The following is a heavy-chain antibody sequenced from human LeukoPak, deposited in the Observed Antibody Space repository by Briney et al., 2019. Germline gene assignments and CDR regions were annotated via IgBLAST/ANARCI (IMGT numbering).Heavy chain of an antibody. CDR3: ARPRLSSSWYLDY. J-gene: IGHJ4*02. V-gene: IGHV1-69*04. CDR2: IIPILGIA. D-gene: IGHD6-13*01. Sequence: ASVKVSCKASGGTFSSYAISWVRQAPGQGLEWMGRIIPILGIANYAQKFQGRVTITADKSTSTAYMELSSLRSEDTAVYYCARPRLSSSWYLDYWGQGTLVTVSS. CDR1: GGTFSSYA.